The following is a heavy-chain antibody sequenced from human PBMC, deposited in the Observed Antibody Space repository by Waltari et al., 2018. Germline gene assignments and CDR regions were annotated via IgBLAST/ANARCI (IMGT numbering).Heavy chain of an antibody. Sequence: QVQLVESGVGVVQPERSLRLSCAASGFTFSNYGMHWVRQAPGEGMEWVAGIGSDERNKDYADSVKGRLTISRENSKNTLYLQMDSLRGEDTAVYYCATKKEHSGYETWGQGTLVTVSS. CDR3: ATKKEHSGYET. D-gene: IGHD5-12*01. V-gene: IGHV3-30*03. CDR2: IGSDERNK. J-gene: IGHJ5*02. CDR1: GFTFSNYG.